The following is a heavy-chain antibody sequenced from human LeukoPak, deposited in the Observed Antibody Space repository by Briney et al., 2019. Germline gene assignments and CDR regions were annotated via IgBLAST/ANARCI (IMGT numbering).Heavy chain of an antibody. D-gene: IGHD4/OR15-4a*01. CDR1: GFTFSSYG. Sequence: GGSLRLSCAASGFTFSSYGMHWVRQAPGKGLEWVSVIYSFGSTYYADSVKGRFTISRDSSKNTLYLQMDSLRAEDTAIYYCATCRAQLWCEYWGQGTLVTVSS. CDR2: IYSFGST. J-gene: IGHJ4*02. CDR3: ATCRAQLWCEY. V-gene: IGHV3-53*01.